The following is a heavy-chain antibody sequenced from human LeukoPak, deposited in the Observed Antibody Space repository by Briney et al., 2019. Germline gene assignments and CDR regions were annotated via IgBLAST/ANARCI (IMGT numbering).Heavy chain of an antibody. CDR2: ISAYNGNT. Sequence: ASVKVSCKASGYTFTSYGISWVRQAPGQGLERMGWISAYNGNTNYAQKLQGRVTMTTDTSTSTAYMELRSLRSDDTAVFYCARDLGHSSLSATHLDYWGQGTLVTVSS. CDR3: ARDLGHSSLSATHLDY. D-gene: IGHD6-6*01. V-gene: IGHV1-18*01. CDR1: GYTFTSYG. J-gene: IGHJ4*02.